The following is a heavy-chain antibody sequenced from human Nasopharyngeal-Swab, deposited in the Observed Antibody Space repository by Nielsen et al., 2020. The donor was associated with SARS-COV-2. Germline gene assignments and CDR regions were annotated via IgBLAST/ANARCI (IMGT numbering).Heavy chain of an antibody. CDR3: AREGATIFGVVIVGDY. D-gene: IGHD3-3*01. Sequence: ASVKVSCKASGYTFTGYYMHWVRQAPGQGLEWMGWINPNSGGTKYAQKFQGWVTMTRDTSISTAYTELSSLRSEDTAVYYCAREGATIFGVVIVGDYWGQGTLVTVSS. V-gene: IGHV1-2*04. J-gene: IGHJ4*02. CDR1: GYTFTGYY. CDR2: INPNSGGT.